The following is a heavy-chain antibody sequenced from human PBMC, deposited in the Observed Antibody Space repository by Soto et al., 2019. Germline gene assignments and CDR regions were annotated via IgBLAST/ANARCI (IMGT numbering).Heavy chain of an antibody. CDR3: VRDSARIVVVPRVDGDNWLDP. Sequence: GGSLRFSCAASGFTFSDYFMSWIRQAPGKGLEWVSFISGSSDNIKYADSVKGRFTISRDNAKNSLYLQMNSLRAEDTAVYYCVRDSARIVVVPRVDGDNWLDPWGQGTLVTVSS. J-gene: IGHJ5*02. V-gene: IGHV3-11*06. CDR1: GFTFSDYF. CDR2: ISGSSDNI. D-gene: IGHD2-2*01.